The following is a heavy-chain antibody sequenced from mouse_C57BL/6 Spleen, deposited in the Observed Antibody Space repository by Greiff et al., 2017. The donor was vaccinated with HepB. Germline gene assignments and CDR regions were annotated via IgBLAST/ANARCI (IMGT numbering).Heavy chain of an antibody. Sequence: QVQLKQSGAELVRPGASVTLSCKASGYTFTDYEMHWVKQTPVHGLEWIGAIDPETGGTAYNQKFKGKAILTADKSSSTAYMELRSLTSEDSAVYYCTRGGSSGFLYWGQGTTLTVSS. CDR2: IDPETGGT. CDR3: TRGGSSGFLY. J-gene: IGHJ2*01. D-gene: IGHD3-2*02. V-gene: IGHV1-15*01. CDR1: GYTFTDYE.